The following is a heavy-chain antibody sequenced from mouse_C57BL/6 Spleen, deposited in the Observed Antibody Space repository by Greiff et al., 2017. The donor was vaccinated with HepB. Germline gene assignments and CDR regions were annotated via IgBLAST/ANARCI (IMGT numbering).Heavy chain of an antibody. V-gene: IGHV1-26*01. J-gene: IGHJ3*01. D-gene: IGHD6-1*01. CDR1: GYTFTDYY. Sequence: EVQLQQSGPELVKPGASVKISCKASGYTFTDYYMNWVKQSHGKSLEWIGDINPNNGGTSYNQKFKGKATLTVDKSSSTAYMELRSLTSEDSAVYYCARGEQPFAYWGQGTLVTVSA. CDR3: ARGEQPFAY. CDR2: INPNNGGT.